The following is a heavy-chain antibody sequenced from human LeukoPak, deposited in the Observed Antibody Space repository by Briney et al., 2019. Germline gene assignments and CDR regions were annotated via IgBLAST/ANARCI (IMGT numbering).Heavy chain of an antibody. D-gene: IGHD3-9*01. CDR3: ARQGETYYDILTGYFEYYYYYYGMDV. V-gene: IGHV3-7*01. CDR1: GFTFSSYW. J-gene: IGHJ6*02. CDR2: IKQDVSEK. Sequence: GGSLRLSCAASGFTFSSYWMSWVRQAPGKGLEWVANIKQDVSEKYDVYYVTGGFTITRDNAKTSLYVQMTSLRVQDTAVYYCARQGETYYDILTGYFEYYYYYYGMDVWGQGTTVTVSS.